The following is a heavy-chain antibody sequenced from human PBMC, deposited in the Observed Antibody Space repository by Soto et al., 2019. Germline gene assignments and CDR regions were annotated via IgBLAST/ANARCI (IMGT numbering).Heavy chain of an antibody. J-gene: IGHJ6*02. Sequence: GGSLRLSCAASGFTFSSYAMHWVRQAPGRGLEWVAVISYDGSNKYYADSVKGRFTISRDNSKNTLYLQMNSLRAEDTAVYYCAKCDDSSGYYLVADYYYGMDVWGQGTTVTVSS. CDR2: ISYDGSNK. CDR1: GFTFSSYA. D-gene: IGHD3-22*01. V-gene: IGHV3-30*18. CDR3: AKCDDSSGYYLVADYYYGMDV.